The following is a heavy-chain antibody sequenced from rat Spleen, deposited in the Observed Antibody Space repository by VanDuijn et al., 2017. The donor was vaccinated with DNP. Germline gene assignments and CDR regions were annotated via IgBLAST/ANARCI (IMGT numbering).Heavy chain of an antibody. CDR1: GFTFSAYY. D-gene: IGHD3-1*01. Sequence: EVQLVASGGGLVQPGRSLKLSCAASGFTFSAYYMAWVRQAPAKGLEWVAYIGSDGDSNYNGDSVKGRFTISRDNAKSILYLQMNSLKSEDTATYYCARGSTSIYWYFDFWGPGTMVTVSS. J-gene: IGHJ1*01. CDR2: IGSDGDSN. CDR3: ARGSTSIYWYFDF. V-gene: IGHV5-20*01.